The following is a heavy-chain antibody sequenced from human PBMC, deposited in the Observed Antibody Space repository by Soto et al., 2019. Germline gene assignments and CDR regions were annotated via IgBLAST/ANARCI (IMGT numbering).Heavy chain of an antibody. CDR3: AIDFSLWFGEPNYYYYGMDV. Sequence: SETLSLTCTVSGGSISSGGYYRSWIRQHPGKGLEWIGYIYYSGSTYYNPSLKSRVTISVDTSKNQFSLKLSSVTAADTAVYYCAIDFSLWFGEPNYYYYGMDVWGQGTTVTVSS. CDR1: GGSISSGGYY. V-gene: IGHV4-31*03. CDR2: IYYSGST. J-gene: IGHJ6*02. D-gene: IGHD3-10*01.